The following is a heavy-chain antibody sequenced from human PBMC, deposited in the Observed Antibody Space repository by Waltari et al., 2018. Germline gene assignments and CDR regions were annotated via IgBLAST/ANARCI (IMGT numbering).Heavy chain of an antibody. Sequence: QVQLQESGPGLVKPSETLSLTCAVSGYSISRGSSWGCIRPPPGKGLEWIGSIYHSGGTYYNPSLKSRVTISVDTSKNQFSLKLSSVTAADTAVYYCARMSLLAAAGKIWFDYWGQGTLVTVSS. CDR3: ARMSLLAAAGKIWFDY. D-gene: IGHD6-13*01. CDR2: IYHSGGT. CDR1: GYSISRGSS. V-gene: IGHV4-38-2*01. J-gene: IGHJ4*02.